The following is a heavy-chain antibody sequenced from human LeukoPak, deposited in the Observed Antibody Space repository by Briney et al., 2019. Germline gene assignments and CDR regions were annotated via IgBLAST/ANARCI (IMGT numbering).Heavy chain of an antibody. J-gene: IGHJ4*02. CDR2: ISYDGYDK. CDR1: GFTFNDYA. Sequence: GGSLRLSCAASGFTFNDYAMYWVRQAPGKGLEWVTLISYDGYDKSYADSVRGRFTISGDNSRNTLYLQMDSLRSEDTAVYYCARDFFPIVDSTWYEIGYWGQGTLVTVSS. V-gene: IGHV3-30-3*01. CDR3: ARDFFPIVDSTWYEIGY. D-gene: IGHD2-21*01.